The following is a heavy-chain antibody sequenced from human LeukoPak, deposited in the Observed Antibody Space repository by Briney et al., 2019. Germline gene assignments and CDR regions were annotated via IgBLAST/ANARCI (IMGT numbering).Heavy chain of an antibody. D-gene: IGHD3-3*01. Sequence: ASVTVSCKASGYTFTSYYMHWVRQAPGQGLEWMGIINPSGGSTSYAQKFQGRVTMTRDTSTSTVYMELSSLRSEDTAVYYCARVGIFNNYYYGMDVWRQGTTVTVSS. CDR1: GYTFTSYY. V-gene: IGHV1-46*01. CDR2: INPSGGST. J-gene: IGHJ6*02. CDR3: ARVGIFNNYYYGMDV.